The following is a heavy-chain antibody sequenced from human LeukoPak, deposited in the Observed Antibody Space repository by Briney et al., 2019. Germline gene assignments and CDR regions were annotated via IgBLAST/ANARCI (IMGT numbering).Heavy chain of an antibody. Sequence: SETLSLTCTVSGYSISSGYYWGWIRQPPGEGLEWIGSIYHSGSTYYNPSLKSRVTISVDTSKNQFSLKLSSVTAADTAVYYCARHWALASSGDYDSSGYYVAFDIWGQGTMVTVSS. CDR1: GYSISSGYY. CDR2: IYHSGST. CDR3: ARHWALASSGDYDSSGYYVAFDI. D-gene: IGHD3-22*01. V-gene: IGHV4-38-2*02. J-gene: IGHJ3*02.